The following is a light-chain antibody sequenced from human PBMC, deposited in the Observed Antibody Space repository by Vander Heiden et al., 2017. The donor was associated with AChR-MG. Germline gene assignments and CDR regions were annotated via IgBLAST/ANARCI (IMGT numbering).Light chain of an antibody. CDR2: AAS. CDR1: QTVSGS. Sequence: EIVMTQSPATLSVSPGDRATLSCRASQTVSGSLAWYQQRPGQAPRLLIYAASTRATGVPTRFSGSGSGTEFTLTISSLQSEDFAVYYCQQYSNWPGTFGQGTKLEIK. V-gene: IGKV3-15*01. J-gene: IGKJ2*01. CDR3: QQYSNWPGT.